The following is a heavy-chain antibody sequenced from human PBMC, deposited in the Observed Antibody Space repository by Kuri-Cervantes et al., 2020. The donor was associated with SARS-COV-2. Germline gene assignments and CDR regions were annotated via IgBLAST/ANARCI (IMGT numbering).Heavy chain of an antibody. CDR1: GFTFSINA. CDR3: AKDWSGTSGAGSPVFDY. J-gene: IGHJ4*02. V-gene: IGHV3-23*01. Sequence: LSLTCAASGFTFSINAMSWVRQAPGKGLEWVAGISGSGAVTYYTDSLRGRFTISRDHSKNTVILQMTSLRAEDTAVYYCAKDWSGTSGAGSPVFDYWGQGTLVTVSS. D-gene: IGHD3-10*01. CDR2: ISGSGAVT.